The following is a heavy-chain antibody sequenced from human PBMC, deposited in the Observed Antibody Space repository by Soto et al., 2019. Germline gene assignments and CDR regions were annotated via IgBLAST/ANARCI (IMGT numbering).Heavy chain of an antibody. CDR1: GGTFSSYT. Sequence: QVPLVQSGAEVKKPGSSVKVSCKASGGTFSSYTISWVRQAPGQGLEWMGRIIPILGIANYAQKFQGRVTITADKSTSTAYMELSSLRAEDTAVYYCAREEYYYGSGAFFDYWGPGTLVTVSS. CDR2: IIPILGIA. D-gene: IGHD3-10*01. J-gene: IGHJ4*02. V-gene: IGHV1-69*08. CDR3: AREEYYYGSGAFFDY.